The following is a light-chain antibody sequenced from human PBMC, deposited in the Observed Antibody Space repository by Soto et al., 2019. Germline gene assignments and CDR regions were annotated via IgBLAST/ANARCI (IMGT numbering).Light chain of an antibody. CDR1: SSDVGGYNY. J-gene: IGLJ1*01. Sequence: QSALTQPASVSGSPGQSITISCTGTSSDVGGYNYVSWYQQHPGKAPKLMIYEVSNRPSGVSNRFSASKSGNTASLTISGLQAEDEGDYYCNSFRVNRLYVFGTGTKLTVL. V-gene: IGLV2-14*01. CDR3: NSFRVNRLYV. CDR2: EVS.